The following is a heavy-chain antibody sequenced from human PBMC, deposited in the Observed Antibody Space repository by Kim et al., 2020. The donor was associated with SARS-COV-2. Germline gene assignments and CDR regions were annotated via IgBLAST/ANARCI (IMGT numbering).Heavy chain of an antibody. D-gene: IGHD6-19*01. CDR3: AKEYMAQWLIHRGWGYGMDV. Sequence: GGSLRLSCAASGFTFDDYAMHWVRQAPGKGLEWVSGISWNGGSIGYADSVKGRFTISRDNAKNSLYLQMNSLRAEDTALYYCAKEYMAQWLIHRGWGYGMDVWGQGTTVTVSS. V-gene: IGHV3-9*01. CDR2: ISWNGGSI. CDR1: GFTFDDYA. J-gene: IGHJ6*02.